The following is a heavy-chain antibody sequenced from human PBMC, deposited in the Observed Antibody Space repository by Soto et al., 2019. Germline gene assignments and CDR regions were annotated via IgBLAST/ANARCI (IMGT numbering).Heavy chain of an antibody. J-gene: IGHJ4*02. CDR3: AKELQHDYGDYGVRYYFDY. Sequence: PGGALRLSCAAPGFTFCSYSISWGRPAPREGVGWVSAISGSGGSTYYADSVKGRFTISRDNSKNTLYLQMNSLRAEDTAVYYCAKELQHDYGDYGVRYYFDYWGQGTLVTVSS. D-gene: IGHD4-17*01. CDR2: ISGSGGST. V-gene: IGHV3-23*01. CDR1: GFTFCSYS.